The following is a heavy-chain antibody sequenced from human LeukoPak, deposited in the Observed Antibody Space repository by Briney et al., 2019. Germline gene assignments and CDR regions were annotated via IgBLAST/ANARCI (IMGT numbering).Heavy chain of an antibody. CDR3: ARPSPSGIYPRGVIDM. J-gene: IGHJ3*02. Sequence: GGSLRLSCAASGFTFSNYEMNWVRQAPGKGLRWVSYISSRGSTIYYADAVKGRFTISRDNAKNSLYLQMNSLRAEDTAVYYCARPSPSGIYPRGVIDMWGQGTMVTVSS. CDR1: GFTFSNYE. D-gene: IGHD1-26*01. V-gene: IGHV3-48*03. CDR2: ISSRGSTI.